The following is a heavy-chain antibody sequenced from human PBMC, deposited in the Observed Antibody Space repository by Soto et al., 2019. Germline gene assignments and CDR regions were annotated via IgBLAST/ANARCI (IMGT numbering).Heavy chain of an antibody. J-gene: IGHJ5*01. Sequence: ASVKVSCKASGYTFTGFYMHWVRQAPGQGLEWMGWINPNSGGTNYAQKFQGWVTMTRDTSISTAYMELSRLTSDETAVYYCARGRQVVIASSNWFDTWGPGTLVTVSS. D-gene: IGHD2-21*01. CDR1: GYTFTGFY. CDR2: INPNSGGT. CDR3: ARGRQVVIASSNWFDT. V-gene: IGHV1-2*04.